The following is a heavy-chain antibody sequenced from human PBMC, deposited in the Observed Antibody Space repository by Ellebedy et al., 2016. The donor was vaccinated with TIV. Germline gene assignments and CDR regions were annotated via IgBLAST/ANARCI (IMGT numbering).Heavy chain of an antibody. Sequence: MPSETLSLTCSVSGASISSDYWGWIRQSPGKGLEWIGYMYYSASTNYNPSLKRRLTTSGDTSKNQFSLKLNSVTAADTAVYYCARAVGDSFAGNAFDLWGQGTSVTVSS. J-gene: IGHJ3*01. CDR1: GASISSDY. CDR2: MYYSAST. CDR3: ARAVGDSFAGNAFDL. D-gene: IGHD2-21*01. V-gene: IGHV4-59*01.